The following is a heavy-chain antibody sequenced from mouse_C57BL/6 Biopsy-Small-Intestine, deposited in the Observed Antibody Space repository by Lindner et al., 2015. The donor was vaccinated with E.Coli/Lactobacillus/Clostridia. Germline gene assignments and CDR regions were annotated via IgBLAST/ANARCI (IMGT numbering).Heavy chain of an antibody. V-gene: IGHV1-42*01. CDR1: GYSFTGNY. CDR2: INPSTGST. J-gene: IGHJ2*01. CDR3: ARREVYYFDY. Sequence: VQLQESGPELVKSGASVKISCKASGYSFTGNYINWVKQGPEKSLEWIGEINPSTGSTTYNQKFRAKATLTVDKSSSTAYMQLKSLTSEDSAVYYCARREVYYFDYWGQGTPLTVSS.